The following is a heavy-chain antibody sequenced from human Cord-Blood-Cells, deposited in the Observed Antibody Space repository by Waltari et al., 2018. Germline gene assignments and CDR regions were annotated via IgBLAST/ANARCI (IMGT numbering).Heavy chain of an antibody. CDR1: GGSISSSSYY. V-gene: IGHV4-39*01. D-gene: IGHD6-6*01. J-gene: IGHJ3*02. CDR3: AREVYKEYSSSSYAFDI. Sequence: QLQLQASGPGLVKPSETLSLTCTVSGGSISSSSYYWGRIRQPPGKGLEWIGSIYYRGGTYYTPSLKRRVTISVDPSKNQFSLKLSSVTAADTAVYYCAREVYKEYSSSSYAFDIWGQGTMVTVSS. CDR2: IYYRGGT.